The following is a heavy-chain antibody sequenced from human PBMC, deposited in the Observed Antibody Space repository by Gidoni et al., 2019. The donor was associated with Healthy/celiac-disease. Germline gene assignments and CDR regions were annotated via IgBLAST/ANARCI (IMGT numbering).Heavy chain of an antibody. CDR2: IIPIFGTA. Sequence: QAQLVQSGAAVKKPGSSVKVPCTASGGTFSSYAISSVRQAPGQGLEWMGGIIPIFGTANYAQKVQGRVTITADKSASTAYMELSSLRSEGTAVYYCARGGGRFLEWLSNPAILGYFDYWGQGTLVTVSS. CDR1: GGTFSSYA. CDR3: ARGGGRFLEWLSNPAILGYFDY. D-gene: IGHD3-3*01. V-gene: IGHV1-69*06. J-gene: IGHJ4*02.